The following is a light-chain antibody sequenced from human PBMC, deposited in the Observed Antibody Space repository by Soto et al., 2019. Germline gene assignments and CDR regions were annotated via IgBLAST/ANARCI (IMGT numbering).Light chain of an antibody. Sequence: QSALTQPASVSGSPGQSITISCTGTSSDVGAYNYVSWYQQHPGKAPKLIIYEVSNRPSGISHRFSGFKSGNTASLTISGLQAEDEADYSCSSYSGGSTYVVFGGGTKLTVL. J-gene: IGLJ2*01. CDR2: EVS. V-gene: IGLV2-14*01. CDR3: SSYSGGSTYVV. CDR1: SSDVGAYNY.